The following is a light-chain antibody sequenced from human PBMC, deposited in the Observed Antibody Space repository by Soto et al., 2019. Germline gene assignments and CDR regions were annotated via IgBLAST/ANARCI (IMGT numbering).Light chain of an antibody. CDR1: QGISNY. J-gene: IGKJ3*01. Sequence: DIQMTQSPSSLSASVGDGVAITCRASQGISNYLAWYQQKPEKVPKLLIYAASTLQSWVPSRFSGSGSGTESTLSISSLQPEDVETYSCQKYNSAPFTFGPGTKVAIK. CDR3: QKYNSAPFT. V-gene: IGKV1-27*01. CDR2: AAS.